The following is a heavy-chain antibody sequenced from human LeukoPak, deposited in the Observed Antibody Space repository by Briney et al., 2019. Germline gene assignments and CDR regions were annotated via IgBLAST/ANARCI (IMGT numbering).Heavy chain of an antibody. CDR1: GFTLSHYN. J-gene: IGHJ4*02. CDR2: ITTTSTTI. V-gene: IGHV3-48*02. D-gene: IGHD2-21*01. Sequence: GGSLRLSCAASGFTLSHYNMNWVRQARGKGLEWVSYITTTSTTINYADSVKGRFTVSRDNAQNSLYLQMSNLRDDDTAVYYCVRDSDFAFDFWGQGTLVTVSS. CDR3: VRDSDFAFDF.